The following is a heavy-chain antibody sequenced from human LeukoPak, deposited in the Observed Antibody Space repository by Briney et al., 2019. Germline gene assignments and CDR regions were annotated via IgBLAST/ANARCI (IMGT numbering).Heavy chain of an antibody. V-gene: IGHV4-59*08. D-gene: IGHD5-24*01. CDR1: GGSISSYY. Sequence: PETLSLTCTVSGGSISSYYWSWVRQPPGKGLEYIGYIQHSGSTNYNLSLKSRVTMSVDTSKNQFSLKLRTVAAADTAEYYCVKLESRDGYTYFDYWGQGTLGAVFS. CDR2: IQHSGST. J-gene: IGHJ4*02. CDR3: VKLESRDGYTYFDY.